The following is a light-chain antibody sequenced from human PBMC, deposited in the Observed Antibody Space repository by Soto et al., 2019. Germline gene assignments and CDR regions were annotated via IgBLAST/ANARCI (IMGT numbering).Light chain of an antibody. CDR1: QDIKNY. CDR3: QQCDDFIT. Sequence: DIQMTQSPSSLSASVGDRVTITCQASQDIKNYLNWYQQKPGKAPKLRIYEASNLETGVPSRFSGSGSGRSFTFTISSLQPEDIATYYCQQCDDFITFGGGTRIEIK. CDR2: EAS. J-gene: IGKJ4*01. V-gene: IGKV1-33*01.